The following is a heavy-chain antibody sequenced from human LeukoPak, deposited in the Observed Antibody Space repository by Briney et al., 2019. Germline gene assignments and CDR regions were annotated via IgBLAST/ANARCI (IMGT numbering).Heavy chain of an antibody. Sequence: SETLSLTCAVYGGSFSGYYWSWIRQPPGKGLEWIGEINHSGSTNYNPSLKSRVTISVDTSKNQFSLKLSSVTAADTAVYYCAREKRPVNAFDIWVQGTMVTVSS. CDR3: AREKRPVNAFDI. J-gene: IGHJ3*02. CDR2: INHSGST. CDR1: GGSFSGYY. V-gene: IGHV4-34*01.